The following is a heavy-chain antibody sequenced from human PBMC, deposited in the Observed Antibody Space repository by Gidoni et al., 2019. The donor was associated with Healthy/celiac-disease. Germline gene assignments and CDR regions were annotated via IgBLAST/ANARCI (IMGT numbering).Heavy chain of an antibody. CDR2: IIPIFGTA. V-gene: IGHV1-69*01. D-gene: IGHD6-6*01. CDR1: GGTISSYA. J-gene: IGHJ6*03. Sequence: QVPLVQSGAEVMKPGSSVKVSCKASGGTISSYAISWGRQAPGQGLEWMGGIIPIFGTANYGQKFQGSVTITAGDTTSTAYMELSSLRSEDTAVYYCARNNLAARLTYYYYMDVWGKGTTVTVSS. CDR3: ARNNLAARLTYYYYMDV.